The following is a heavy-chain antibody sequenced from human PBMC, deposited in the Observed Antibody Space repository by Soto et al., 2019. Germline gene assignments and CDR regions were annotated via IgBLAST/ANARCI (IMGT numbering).Heavy chain of an antibody. CDR3: ARGWIQLWTN. CDR2: IYSGGST. D-gene: IGHD5-18*01. Sequence: EVQLVETGGGLIQPGGSLRLSCAASGFTVSSNYMSWVRQAPGKGLEWVSVIYSGGSTYYADSVKGRFTISSDNSKNTLYHQMNSVRAEVTAVYYGARGWIQLWTNWGQGTLVTVSS. CDR1: GFTVSSNY. V-gene: IGHV3-53*02. J-gene: IGHJ4*02.